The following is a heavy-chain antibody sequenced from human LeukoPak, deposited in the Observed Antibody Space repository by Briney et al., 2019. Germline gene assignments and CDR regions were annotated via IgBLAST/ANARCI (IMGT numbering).Heavy chain of an antibody. Sequence: GGSLRPSCAASGFTFISYTMNWVRQAPGKGLEWVSSISTSSSYIYYADSVKGRFTISRDNAKNSLYLQMNSLRAEDTAIYYCARDSLWDAYNSPDAFDIWGQGTMAIVSS. CDR2: ISTSSSYI. V-gene: IGHV3-21*04. J-gene: IGHJ3*02. D-gene: IGHD5-24*01. CDR1: GFTFISYT. CDR3: ARDSLWDAYNSPDAFDI.